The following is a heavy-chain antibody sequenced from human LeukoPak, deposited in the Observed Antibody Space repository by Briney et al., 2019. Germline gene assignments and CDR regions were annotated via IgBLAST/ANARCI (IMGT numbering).Heavy chain of an antibody. J-gene: IGHJ4*02. CDR2: ISSDGNTE. V-gene: IGHV3-48*03. CDR3: ARDSVNGPFVISLDL. Sequence: GGSLRLSCAAAGFSFSSYPMNWVRQAPGKGLEWISHISSDGNTESYVDAPRGRFTMSRDNAKNSLFLLINGLRVEDTAVYYCARDSVNGPFVISLDLWGQGALVTVSS. CDR1: GFSFSSYP. D-gene: IGHD2-8*01.